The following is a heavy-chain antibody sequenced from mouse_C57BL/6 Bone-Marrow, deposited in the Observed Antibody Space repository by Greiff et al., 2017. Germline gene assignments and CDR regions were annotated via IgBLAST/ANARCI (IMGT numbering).Heavy chain of an antibody. J-gene: IGHJ1*03. CDR3: ASCEGRRVPDGYFDV. CDR2: ISYSGST. V-gene: IGHV3-8*01. D-gene: IGHD5-1*01. CDR1: GYSITSDY. Sequence: EVKLMESGPGLAKPSQTLSLTCSVTGYSITSDYWNWIRKFPGNKLEYMGYISYSGSTYYYPSLKSRISITRDTSKNQYYRQLNSVTTEDPATYYCASCEGRRVPDGYFDVWGTGTTVTVSS.